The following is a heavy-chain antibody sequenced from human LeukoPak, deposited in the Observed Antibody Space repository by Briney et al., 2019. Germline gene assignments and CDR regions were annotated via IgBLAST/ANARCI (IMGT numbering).Heavy chain of an antibody. Sequence: PSETLSLTCIVSGGSITSYYWSWLRQPPGKGLEYIGYIYDSGSINYNPSLKSRVTISVDTSKNQFSLKLSSVTSADTAVYYCARLHNSGWSHFDYWGQGTLVTVSS. CDR3: ARLHNSGWSHFDY. D-gene: IGHD6-19*01. V-gene: IGHV4-59*01. CDR2: IYDSGSI. J-gene: IGHJ4*02. CDR1: GGSITSYY.